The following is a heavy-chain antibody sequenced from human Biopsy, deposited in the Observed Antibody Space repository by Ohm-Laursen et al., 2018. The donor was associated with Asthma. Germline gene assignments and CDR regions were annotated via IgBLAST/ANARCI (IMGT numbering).Heavy chain of an antibody. Sequence: SLRLSCAAFGFVFRSHAMHWVRQAPGKGLEWVAVVSYDGGVVHYADSMKGRFTISRDDAKSTLYLQMNRLRTDDTAVYFCAKRRGYSDLTDFDHWGQGTLVTVSS. CDR2: VSYDGGVV. J-gene: IGHJ4*02. CDR1: GFVFRSHA. V-gene: IGHV3-30*18. CDR3: AKRRGYSDLTDFDH. D-gene: IGHD3-3*01.